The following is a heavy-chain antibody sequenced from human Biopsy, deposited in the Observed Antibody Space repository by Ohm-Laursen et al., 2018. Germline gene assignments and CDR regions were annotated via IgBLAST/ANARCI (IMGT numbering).Heavy chain of an antibody. CDR1: GVSISSYY. CDR3: ARDRGFYSDRTVPGYFDL. V-gene: IGHV4-59*01. D-gene: IGHD3-22*01. CDR2: VYYTGST. J-gene: IGHJ2*01. Sequence: TLSLTWTVSGVSISSYYWSWIRQPPGKGLEWIGYVYYTGSTDYNPSFQSRVTISVDTSKNHFSLRLRSVTPADTAIYYCARDRGFYSDRTVPGYFDLWGRGTLVTVSS.